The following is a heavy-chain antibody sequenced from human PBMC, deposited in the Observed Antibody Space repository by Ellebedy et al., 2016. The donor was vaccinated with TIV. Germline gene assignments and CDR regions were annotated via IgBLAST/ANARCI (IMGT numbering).Heavy chain of an antibody. J-gene: IGHJ5*02. Sequence: SETLSLXCTVSGGSINNSSFFWGWLRQPPGKGLEWIASISNSESAYYSPSLKSRVTISVDTSKNQFSLKLSSVAAADAAVNYCARHRVAASFNPWGQGTLVTVSS. CDR3: ARHRVAASFNP. CDR1: GGSINNSSFF. D-gene: IGHD2-15*01. V-gene: IGHV4-39*01. CDR2: ISNSESA.